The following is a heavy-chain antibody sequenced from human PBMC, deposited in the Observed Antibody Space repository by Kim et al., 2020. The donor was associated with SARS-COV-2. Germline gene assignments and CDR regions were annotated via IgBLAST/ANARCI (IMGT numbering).Heavy chain of an antibody. J-gene: IGHJ5*02. CDR1: GGSVSSGSYY. CDR3: ARGVAARPESFSGDWFDP. Sequence: SETLSLTCTVSGGSVSSGSYYWSWIRQPPGKGLEWIGYIYYSGSTNYNPSLKSRVTISVDTSKNQFSLKLSSVTAADTAVYYCARGVAARPESFSGDWFDPWGQGTLVTVSS. V-gene: IGHV4-61*01. CDR2: IYYSGST. D-gene: IGHD6-6*01.